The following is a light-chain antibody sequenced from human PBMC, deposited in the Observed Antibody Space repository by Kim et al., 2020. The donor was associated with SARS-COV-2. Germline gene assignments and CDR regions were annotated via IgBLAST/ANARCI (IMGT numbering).Light chain of an antibody. V-gene: IGLV2-11*01. CDR3: CSYAGSYTFV. Sequence: GQSLPISCTGTSIDVGRYNYVSWYQQHPGKAPKLMIYDVSKRPSGVPDRFSGSKSGNTASLTISGLQAEDEADYYCCSYAGSYTFVFGTGTKVTVL. CDR2: DVS. CDR1: SIDVGRYNY. J-gene: IGLJ1*01.